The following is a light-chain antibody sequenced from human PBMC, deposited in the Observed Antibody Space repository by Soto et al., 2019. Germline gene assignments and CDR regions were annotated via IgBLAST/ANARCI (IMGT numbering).Light chain of an antibody. V-gene: IGKV1-5*03. Sequence: DIQMTQSPSTLSASVGDRVTITCRASQSISSWLAWYQQKPGKAPKLLIYKASSLESGVPSRFSGSGSGTEFTITIRSMQPDDFAHYYCKLYTSYSRYTFGQGTKLEIK. CDR1: QSISSW. CDR3: KLYTSYSRYT. CDR2: KAS. J-gene: IGKJ2*01.